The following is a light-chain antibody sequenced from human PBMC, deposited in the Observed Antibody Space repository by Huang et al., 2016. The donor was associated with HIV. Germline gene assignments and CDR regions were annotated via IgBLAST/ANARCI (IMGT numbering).Light chain of an antibody. CDR1: QTVLYSSNNKKY. CDR2: WAS. V-gene: IGKV4-1*01. J-gene: IGKJ2*01. CDR3: QQYFSIPYT. Sequence: DIVMTQSPDSLAVSLGERATINCKSSQTVLYSSNNKKYLAWYQQKPGQSPRLLIYWASTREAGVPDRFSGSGSGTDFTLTISSLQAEDVAVYFCQQYFSIPYTFGQGTKLEIK.